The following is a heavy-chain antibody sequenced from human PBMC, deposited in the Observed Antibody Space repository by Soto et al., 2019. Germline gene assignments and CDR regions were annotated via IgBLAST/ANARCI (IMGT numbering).Heavy chain of an antibody. CDR1: GFTFSNYG. V-gene: IGHV3-23*01. D-gene: IGHD1-26*01. J-gene: IGHJ5*02. CDR2: IGNSGGTT. Sequence: EVQLLESGGGLEQPGGSLRLSCAASGFTFSNYGMSWVRQAPGKGLEWVATIGNSGGTTYYADSVKGPFTISRDASKHTPDLQMHSLGADDTNVYYCAKGGVEPGHSPGNWFDPWGQGTLVTVSS. CDR3: AKGGVEPGHSPGNWFDP.